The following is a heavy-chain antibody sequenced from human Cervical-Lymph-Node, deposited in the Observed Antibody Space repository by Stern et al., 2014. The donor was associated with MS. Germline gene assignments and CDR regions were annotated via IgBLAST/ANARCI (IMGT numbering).Heavy chain of an antibody. CDR1: GDTFDSYG. CDR3: ATSTYGLVH. CDR2: LFPFFGTP. J-gene: IGHJ4*02. Sequence: VQLVRSGTEVKKPGSSVKVSCKAAGDTFDSYGISWGRQAPGKGLEWMGGLFPFFGTPIYAQKFQGRVTMTADESTTTAYMDLTSLSVEDTAVYYCATSTYGLVHWGQGTLVTVSS. D-gene: IGHD3-10*01. V-gene: IGHV1-69*01.